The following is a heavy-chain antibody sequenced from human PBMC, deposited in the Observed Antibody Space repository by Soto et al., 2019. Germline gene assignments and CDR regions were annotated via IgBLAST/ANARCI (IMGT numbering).Heavy chain of an antibody. Sequence: PSETLSLTCTVSGGSISSYYWSWIRQPPGKGLEWIGYIYYSGSTYYNPSLKSRVTISVDRSKNQFSLTLSSVTAADTAVYYCARAGGLGAVAVDYWGQGTLVTVSS. CDR2: IYYSGST. CDR1: GGSISSYY. D-gene: IGHD6-19*01. CDR3: ARAGGLGAVAVDY. J-gene: IGHJ4*02. V-gene: IGHV4-59*12.